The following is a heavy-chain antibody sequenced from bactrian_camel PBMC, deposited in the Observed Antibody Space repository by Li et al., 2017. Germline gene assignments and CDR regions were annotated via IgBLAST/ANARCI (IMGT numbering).Heavy chain of an antibody. J-gene: IGHJ4*01. V-gene: IGHV3S31*01. CDR1: GDTVSRLY. Sequence: DVQLVESGGDSVQAGGSLRLSCVVSGDTVSRLYMAWFRQAPGQEREGVAAIDRTGSTTYSYSAQARFTISKDNAKNTLYLQMSDLEPEDTAMFYCALLPREVFPGPCRPEPNEYRFWGQGTQVTVS. D-gene: IGHD2*01. CDR2: IDRTGSTT. CDR3: ALLPREVFPGPCRPEPNEYRF.